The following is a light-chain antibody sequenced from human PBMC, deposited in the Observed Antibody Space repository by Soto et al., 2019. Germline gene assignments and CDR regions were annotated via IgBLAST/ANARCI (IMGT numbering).Light chain of an antibody. V-gene: IGKV3-11*01. CDR3: QQRFNWPPIT. CDR1: QSVRSY. Sequence: EIVLTQSPATLSLSPGERATLSCRASQSVRSYLAWYQQKPGQAPRLLIYDTSNRATGIPARFSGSGSETDFTLTINSLEPEDFAVYYCQQRFNWPPITFGQGTRLEIK. CDR2: DTS. J-gene: IGKJ5*01.